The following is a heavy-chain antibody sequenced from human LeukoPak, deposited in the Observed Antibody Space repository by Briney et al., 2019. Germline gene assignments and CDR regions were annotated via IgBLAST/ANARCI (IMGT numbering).Heavy chain of an antibody. CDR2: ISSSSSYT. Sequence: GGSLRLSSAASGFTFSDYYMSWIRQAPGKGLEWVSYISSSSSYTNYADSVKGRFTISRDNAKNSLYLKMNSLRVEDTAVYYCARGGYRVNWFDPWGQGTLVTVSS. V-gene: IGHV3-11*06. J-gene: IGHJ5*02. D-gene: IGHD6-13*01. CDR1: GFTFSDYY. CDR3: ARGGYRVNWFDP.